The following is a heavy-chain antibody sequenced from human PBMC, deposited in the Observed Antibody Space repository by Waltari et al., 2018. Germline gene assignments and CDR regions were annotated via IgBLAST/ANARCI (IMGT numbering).Heavy chain of an antibody. CDR1: GFIFDDFT. CDR3: VKDIGGSDS. J-gene: IGHJ4*02. Sequence: EVHLVESGGAVVQPGGSLSLPCEASGFIFDDFTMHWVRQPPGKGLEWVSLISWDGDLTYYGDSVKGRFTISRDNSKDSLYLQMNSLRSEDTALYYCVKDIGGSDSWGQGTPVTVSS. CDR2: ISWDGDLT. V-gene: IGHV3-43*01.